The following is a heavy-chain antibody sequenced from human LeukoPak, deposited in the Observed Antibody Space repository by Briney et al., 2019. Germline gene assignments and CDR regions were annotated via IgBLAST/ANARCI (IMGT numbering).Heavy chain of an antibody. CDR1: GFTFSSYA. CDR3: AKDSGSGSQNYYYGMDV. J-gene: IGHJ6*01. V-gene: IGHV3-23*01. Sequence: PGGSLRLSCAASGFTFSSYAMSWVRRAPGKGLEWVSANSGSGGSTYYADSVKGRFTISRDNSKNTLYLQMNSLRAEDTAVYYCAKDSGSGSQNYYYGMDVWGQGTTVTVSS. CDR2: NSGSGGST. D-gene: IGHD1-26*01.